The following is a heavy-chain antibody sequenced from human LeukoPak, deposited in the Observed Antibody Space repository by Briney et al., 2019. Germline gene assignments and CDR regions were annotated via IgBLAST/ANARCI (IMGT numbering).Heavy chain of an antibody. D-gene: IGHD2-2*01. V-gene: IGHV3-74*01. J-gene: IGHJ4*02. CDR2: ISGGGSST. Sequence: PGGSPRLSCAASGFTFSGYWMHWVRQAPGKGLVWVSRISGGGSSTTYADSVKGRFTISRDNAKNTLYLQMNSLRLEDTAVYYCARGRSTSNWYYFDYWGQGTLVTVSS. CDR1: GFTFSGYW. CDR3: ARGRSTSNWYYFDY.